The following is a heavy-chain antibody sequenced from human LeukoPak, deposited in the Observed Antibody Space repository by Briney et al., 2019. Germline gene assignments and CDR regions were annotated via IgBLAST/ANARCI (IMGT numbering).Heavy chain of an antibody. D-gene: IGHD6-13*01. Sequence: GGSLRLSCAGSGFIVSSNYMSWVRQAAGKGLEWVSVIYSGGSTYYAGSVKGRFTISRDNSKNTLYLQMNSLRAEDTAVYYCARSAAAAGYPYYFDSWGQGTLVTVSS. V-gene: IGHV3-66*01. CDR2: IYSGGST. CDR1: GFIVSSNY. CDR3: ARSAAAAGYPYYFDS. J-gene: IGHJ4*02.